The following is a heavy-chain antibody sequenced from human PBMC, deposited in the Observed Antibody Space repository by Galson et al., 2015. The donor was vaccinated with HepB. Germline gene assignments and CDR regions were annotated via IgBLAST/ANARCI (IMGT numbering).Heavy chain of an antibody. J-gene: IGHJ3*02. CDR3: AREGDIGVVRGSRPNDAFEI. D-gene: IGHD2-15*01. Sequence: LTCTVSGGSIRSGSYYWGWVRQPPGKGLEWIGSLYYTGSTYYNPSLKSRVTISVDTSKNQFSLKLSSVTAADTAVYYCAREGDIGVVRGSRPNDAFEIWGQGTKVTVSS. V-gene: IGHV4-39*07. CDR1: GGSIRSGSYY. CDR2: LYYTGST.